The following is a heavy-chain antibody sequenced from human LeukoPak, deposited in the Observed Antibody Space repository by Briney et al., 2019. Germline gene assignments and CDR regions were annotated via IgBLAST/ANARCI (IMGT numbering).Heavy chain of an antibody. D-gene: IGHD3-3*01. CDR1: GGSIRSFY. CDR3: AREGYDFWSGFRYWYFDL. CDR2: IFYSGST. V-gene: IGHV4-59*01. Sequence: PSETLSLTCTVSGGSIRSFYWSWIRQPPGKGLEWIGYIFYSGSTTYNPSLKSRVTMSVDTSKSQFSLRLSSVIAADTAVYYCAREGYDFWSGFRYWYFDLWGRGTLATVSS. J-gene: IGHJ2*01.